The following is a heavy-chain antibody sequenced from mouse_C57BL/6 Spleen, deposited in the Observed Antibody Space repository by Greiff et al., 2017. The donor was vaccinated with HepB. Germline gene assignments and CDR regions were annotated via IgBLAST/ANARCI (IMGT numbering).Heavy chain of an antibody. J-gene: IGHJ4*01. CDR2: ISSGSSTI. CDR1: GFTFSDYG. D-gene: IGHD2-4*01. V-gene: IGHV5-17*01. CDR3: AKLDDYDVGYAMDY. Sequence: EVKLMESGGGLVKPGGSLKLSCAASGFTFSDYGMHWVRQAPEKGLEWVAYISSGSSTIYYADTVKGRFTISRDNAKNTLFLQRTSLRSEDTAMYYCAKLDDYDVGYAMDYWGQGTSVTVSS.